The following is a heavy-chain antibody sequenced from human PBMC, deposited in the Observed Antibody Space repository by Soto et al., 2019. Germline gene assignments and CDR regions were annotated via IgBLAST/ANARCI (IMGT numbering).Heavy chain of an antibody. CDR1: GLTFSSYA. CDR2: ISYDGSDK. J-gene: IGHJ4*02. D-gene: IGHD3-16*01. Sequence: QVQLVESGGGVVQPGRSLRLFCAASGLTFSSYAMHWVRQAPGKGLEWVADISYDGSDKYYADSVKGRFTISRDNSKNTLYLQMNSLRTEDTAVYYCAREGEGLDYWGQGTLVTVSS. CDR3: AREGEGLDY. V-gene: IGHV3-30-3*01.